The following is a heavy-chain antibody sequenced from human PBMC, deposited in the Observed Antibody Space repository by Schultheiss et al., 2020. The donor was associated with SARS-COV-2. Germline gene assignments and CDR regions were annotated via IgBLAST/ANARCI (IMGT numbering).Heavy chain of an antibody. J-gene: IGHJ4*02. D-gene: IGHD3-3*01. CDR1: GDSITTYY. CDR3: ARGNDFVYFFDS. Sequence: ESLKISCTVSGDSITTYYWSWFRQPPGKGLEWIGYVHYSGSTDSNPSLKSRVITSVDTSKNQFSLKLTSLTAADTAIYYCARGNDFVYFFDSWGQGTLVTVSS. V-gene: IGHV4-59*08. CDR2: VHYSGST.